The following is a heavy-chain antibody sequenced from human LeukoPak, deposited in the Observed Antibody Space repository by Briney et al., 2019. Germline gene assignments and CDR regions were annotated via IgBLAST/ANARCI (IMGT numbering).Heavy chain of an antibody. V-gene: IGHV7-4-1*02. D-gene: IGHD2-15*01. CDR1: GYTFTSYA. CDR2: INTNTGNP. Sequence: ASVKVSCKASGYTFTSYAMNWVRQAPGQGLEWMGWINTNTGNPPYAQGFTGRFVFPLDTSVSTAYLQISSLKAEDTAVYYCARVYQGYCSGGSCYADGDHNWFDPWGQGTLVTVSS. CDR3: ARVYQGYCSGGSCYADGDHNWFDP. J-gene: IGHJ5*02.